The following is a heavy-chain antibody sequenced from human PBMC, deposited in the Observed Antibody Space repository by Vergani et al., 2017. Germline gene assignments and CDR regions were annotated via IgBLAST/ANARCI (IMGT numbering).Heavy chain of an antibody. CDR1: GFTFSSYS. Sequence: EVQLVESGGGLVKPGGSLRLSCAASGFTFSSYSMNWVRQAPGKGLEWVSSISSSSSYIYYADSVKGRFTISRDNAKNSLYLQMNSLRAEDTAVYYCARVGEEYYYYYGMDVWGQGTTVTVSS. CDR3: ARVGEEYYYYYGMDV. D-gene: IGHD3-10*01. CDR2: ISSSSSYI. J-gene: IGHJ6*02. V-gene: IGHV3-21*01.